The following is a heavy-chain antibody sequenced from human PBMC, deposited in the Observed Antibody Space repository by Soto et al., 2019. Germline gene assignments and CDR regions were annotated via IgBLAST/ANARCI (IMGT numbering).Heavy chain of an antibody. V-gene: IGHV4-34*01. D-gene: IGHD6-19*01. Sequence: QVQLQQWGAGLLKPSETLSLTCAVYGGSFSGYYWSWIRQPPGKGLEWIGEINHSGSTNYNPSLKSRVTISVDTSKNQFSLKLSSVTAADTAVYYCARGRKVVDSGSAFYYYYYGMDVWGQGTTVTVSS. CDR2: INHSGST. J-gene: IGHJ6*02. CDR1: GGSFSGYY. CDR3: ARGRKVVDSGSAFYYYYYGMDV.